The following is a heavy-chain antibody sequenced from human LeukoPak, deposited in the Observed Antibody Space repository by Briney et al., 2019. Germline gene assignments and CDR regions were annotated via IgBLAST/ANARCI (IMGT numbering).Heavy chain of an antibody. J-gene: IGHJ4*02. CDR2: INHSGST. CDR3: ARGDDNSGPEKYSFNF. D-gene: IGHD3-22*01. CDR1: GGSFSGYY. Sequence: SETLSLTCAVYGGSFSGYYWSWIRQPPGKGLEWIGEINHSGSTNYNPSLKSRVTMSVDTSKNQFSLKLSSVTAADTAVYYCARGDDNSGPEKYSFNFWGQGTPVTVSS. V-gene: IGHV4-34*01.